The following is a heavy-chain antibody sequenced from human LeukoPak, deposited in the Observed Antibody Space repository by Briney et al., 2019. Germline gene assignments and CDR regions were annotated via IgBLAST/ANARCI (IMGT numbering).Heavy chain of an antibody. CDR2: IYYSGST. CDR1: GGSISGSNYY. V-gene: IGHV4-39*07. D-gene: IGHD2-2*01. Sequence: SETLSLTCTVSGGSISGSNYYWGWIRQPPGKGLEWIGSIYYSGSTYYNPSLKSRVTISVDTSKNQFSLKLSSVTAADTAVYYCARVSPAAIHSSFDYWGQGTLVTVSS. CDR3: ARVSPAAIHSSFDY. J-gene: IGHJ4*02.